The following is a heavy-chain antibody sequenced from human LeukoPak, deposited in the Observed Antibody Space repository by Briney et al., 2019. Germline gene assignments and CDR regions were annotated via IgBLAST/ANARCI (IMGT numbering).Heavy chain of an antibody. Sequence: SETLSLTCSVSGYSISSAYYWTWIRQPPGKGLEWIGYVYYSGSTNYNPSLKSRVTISVGSSKNQFSLKLSSVTAADTAVYYCARDSGSYSYGSHDAFDIWGQGTMVTVSS. V-gene: IGHV4-59*12. CDR3: ARDSGSYSYGSHDAFDI. J-gene: IGHJ3*02. CDR1: GYSISSAYY. D-gene: IGHD5-18*01. CDR2: VYYSGST.